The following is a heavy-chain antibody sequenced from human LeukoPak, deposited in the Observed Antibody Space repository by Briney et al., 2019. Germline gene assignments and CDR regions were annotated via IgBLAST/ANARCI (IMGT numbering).Heavy chain of an antibody. CDR3: TRGGSSRFDQ. CDR1: GFTFTTDW. V-gene: IGHV3-7*04. CDR2: ISPDGSEK. Sequence: GGSLRLSCAASGFTFTTDWMSWVRQAPGKGLEWVAKISPDGSEKYYGDSVTGRFTISRDNAKNSLVLQMSSLRYDDTAVYYCTRGGSSRFDQWGQGTLVTVSS. J-gene: IGHJ4*02. D-gene: IGHD6-13*01.